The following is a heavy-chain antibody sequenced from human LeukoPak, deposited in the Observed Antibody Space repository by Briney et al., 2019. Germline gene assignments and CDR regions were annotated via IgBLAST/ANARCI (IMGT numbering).Heavy chain of an antibody. J-gene: IGHJ4*02. CDR3: ARAQYSNSAFDY. CDR2: IIPIFGIA. CDR1: GGTFSSYA. V-gene: IGHV1-69*04. Sequence: SVKVSCKASGGTFSSYAISWVRQAPGQGLEWMGRIIPIFGIANYAQKFQGRVTITADKSTSTAYMELSSLRSEDTAVYYCARAQYSNSAFDYWGQGTLVTVSS. D-gene: IGHD6-6*01.